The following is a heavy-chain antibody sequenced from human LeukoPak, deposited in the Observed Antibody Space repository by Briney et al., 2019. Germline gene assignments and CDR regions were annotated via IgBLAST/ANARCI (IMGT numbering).Heavy chain of an antibody. CDR1: GGSISRYH. CDR2: IYYSGST. CDR3: ARVSRANWCDP. J-gene: IGHJ5*02. Sequence: SDTLSLTCTVSGGSISRYHWSWIRHPTGRGREGLGYIYYSGSTNYNPSLKSRVTISVDTSKNQSSLKLSSVTAADTAVYYCARVSRANWCDPRGQGTLVTLPS. V-gene: IGHV4-59*07. D-gene: IGHD6-13*01.